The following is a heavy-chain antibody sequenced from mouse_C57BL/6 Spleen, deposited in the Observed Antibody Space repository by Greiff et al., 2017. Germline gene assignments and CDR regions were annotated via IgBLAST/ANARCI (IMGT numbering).Heavy chain of an antibody. CDR3: ASQCITTVVAYPFDY. Sequence: QVQLQQSGAELARPGASVKMSCKASGYTFTSYTLHWVKQRPGQGLEWIGYINPSSGYTKYNQKFKDKATLTADKSSSTAYMQLSSLTSEDSAVDYCASQCITTVVAYPFDYWGQGTTLTVSS. CDR1: GYTFTSYT. J-gene: IGHJ2*01. V-gene: IGHV1-4*01. CDR2: INPSSGYT. D-gene: IGHD1-1*01.